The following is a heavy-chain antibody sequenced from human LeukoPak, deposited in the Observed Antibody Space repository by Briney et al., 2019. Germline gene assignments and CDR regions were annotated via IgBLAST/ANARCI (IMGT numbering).Heavy chain of an antibody. D-gene: IGHD3-10*01. J-gene: IGHJ4*02. CDR3: STLYGSGSRYKNYFDY. V-gene: IGHV3-15*01. CDR1: GFPFNNAW. CDR2: IKGKTDGGTT. Sequence: GGSLRLSCAASGFPFNNAWMSWVGQAPGKGLEWVGRIKGKTDGGTTDYAAPVKGRFTISRDDSKNTLYLQMNSLKTEDTAIYYCSTLYGSGSRYKNYFDYWGQGALVTVSS.